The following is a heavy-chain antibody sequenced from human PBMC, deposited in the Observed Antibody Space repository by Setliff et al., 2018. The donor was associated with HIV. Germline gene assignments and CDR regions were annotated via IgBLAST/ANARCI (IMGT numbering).Heavy chain of an antibody. D-gene: IGHD6-13*01. CDR3: ARTYSSSWYSSHLWVDY. J-gene: IGHJ4*02. V-gene: IGHV4-31*03. CDR2: IYYSGST. CDR1: GGSISIGGYY. Sequence: SETLSLTCTVSGGSISIGGYYWGWIRQHPGKGLEWIGYIYYSGSTYYNPSLRSRLTISVDTSKSQFSLKLSSVTAADTAVYYCARTYSSSWYSSHLWVDYWGQGTLVTVSS.